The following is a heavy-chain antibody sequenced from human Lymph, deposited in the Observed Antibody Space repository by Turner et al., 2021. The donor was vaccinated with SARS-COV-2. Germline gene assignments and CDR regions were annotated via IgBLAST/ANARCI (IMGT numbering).Heavy chain of an antibody. CDR3: ARDGGGNFNY. V-gene: IGHV3-30-3*01. Sequence: QVQMVESGGGVVQPGGSLRRSCVASGFTFSSYAMHWVRQAPGKGLEWVALISYDGSNKYYADSVKGRFTISRDNSKNTLYLQMNSLRAEDTAVYYCARDGGGNFNYWGQGTLVTVSS. CDR2: ISYDGSNK. CDR1: GFTFSSYA. J-gene: IGHJ4*02. D-gene: IGHD2-15*01.